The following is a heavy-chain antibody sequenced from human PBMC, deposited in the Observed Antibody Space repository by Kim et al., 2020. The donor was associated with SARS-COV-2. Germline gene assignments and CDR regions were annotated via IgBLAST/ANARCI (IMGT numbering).Heavy chain of an antibody. J-gene: IGHJ6*02. CDR2: ISAYNGNT. CDR3: ARFNPYYYDSSGYLYGMDV. D-gene: IGHD3-22*01. CDR1: GYTFTSYG. Sequence: ASVKVSCKASGYTFTSYGISWVRQAPGQGLEWMGWISAYNGNTNYAQKLQGRVTMTTDTSTSTAYMALRSLRSDDTAVYYCARFNPYYYDSSGYLYGMDVWGQGTTVTVSS. V-gene: IGHV1-18*04.